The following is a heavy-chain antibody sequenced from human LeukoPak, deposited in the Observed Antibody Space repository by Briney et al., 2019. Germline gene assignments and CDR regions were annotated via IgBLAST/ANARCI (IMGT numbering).Heavy chain of an antibody. CDR2: INHSGST. Sequence: PSETLSLTCAVYGGSFGGYYWSWIRQPPGKGLEWIGEINHSGSTNYSPSLKSRVTISVDTSKNQFSLKLSSVTAADTAVYYCARWDIVVVVTGENAFDIWGQGTMVTVSS. D-gene: IGHD2-15*01. CDR1: GGSFGGYY. J-gene: IGHJ3*02. CDR3: ARWDIVVVVTGENAFDI. V-gene: IGHV4-34*01.